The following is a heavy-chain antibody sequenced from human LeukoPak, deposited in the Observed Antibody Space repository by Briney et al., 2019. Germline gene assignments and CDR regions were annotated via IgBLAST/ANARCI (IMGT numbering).Heavy chain of an antibody. CDR2: INPNSGGT. D-gene: IGHD3-10*01. CDR3: ARGKGTAIWFGELYLDY. J-gene: IGHJ4*02. Sequence: ASVKVSCKASGYTFTGYYMHWVRQAPGQGLEWMGWINPNSGGTKYAQKFQGRVTMTRDTSISTVYKELSRLRSDDTAVYYCARGKGTAIWFGELYLDYWGQGTLVTVSS. V-gene: IGHV1-2*02. CDR1: GYTFTGYY.